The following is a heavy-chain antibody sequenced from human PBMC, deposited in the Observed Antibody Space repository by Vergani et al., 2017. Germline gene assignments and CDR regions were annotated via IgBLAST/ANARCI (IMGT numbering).Heavy chain of an antibody. V-gene: IGHV4-39*01. CDR3: ARHTSPRIEDYFDY. D-gene: IGHD2-2*01. J-gene: IGHJ4*02. Sequence: QVQLQESGPGLVKPSETLSLTCTVSGGSISSYYWGWIRQPPGKGLEWIGSIYYSGSTYYNPSLKSRVTISVDTSKNQFSLKLSSVTAADTAVYYCARHTSPRIEDYFDYWGQGTLVTVSS. CDR2: IYYSGST. CDR1: GGSISSYY.